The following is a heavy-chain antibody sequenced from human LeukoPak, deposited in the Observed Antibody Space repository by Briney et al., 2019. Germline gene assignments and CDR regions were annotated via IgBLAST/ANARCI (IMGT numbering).Heavy chain of an antibody. J-gene: IGHJ4*02. D-gene: IGHD4-17*01. V-gene: IGHV4-59*01. CDR3: ARTHTVTTAFDY. CDR1: GGSISSYY. CDR2: IYYSGST. Sequence: NSSETLSLTCTVSGGSISSYYWSWIRQPPGKGLEWIGYIYYSGSTNYNPSLKRRVTISVDTSKNQFSLKLSSVTAADTAVYYCARTHTVTTAFDYWGQGTLVTVSS.